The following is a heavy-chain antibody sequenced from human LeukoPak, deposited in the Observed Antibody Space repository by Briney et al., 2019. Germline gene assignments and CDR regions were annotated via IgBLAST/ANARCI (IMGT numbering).Heavy chain of an antibody. V-gene: IGHV3-7*01. J-gene: IGHJ4*02. CDR1: RFTFTSYW. CDR2: MKQDGSEK. CDR3: ARIQTYYDSSGYSFYIDY. Sequence: GGSLRLSCAASRFTFTSYWMTWVRQAPGKGLEWVANMKQDGSEKYYVDSVKGRFTISRDNAKNSLYLQVNSLRAEDTAVYYCARIQTYYDSSGYSFYIDYWGQGTLVTVSS. D-gene: IGHD3-22*01.